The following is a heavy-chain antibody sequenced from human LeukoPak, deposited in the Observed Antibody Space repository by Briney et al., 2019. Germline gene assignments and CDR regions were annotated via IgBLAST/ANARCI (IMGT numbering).Heavy chain of an antibody. J-gene: IGHJ4*02. V-gene: IGHV4-34*01. CDR1: GGSFSGYY. D-gene: IGHD2-2*01. CDR2: INHSGST. Sequence: SETLSLTCAVYGGSFSGYYWSWIRQPPGKGLEWIGEINHSGSTNYNPSLKSRVTISVDTSKNQFSLKLSPVTAADTAVYYCARVGIVVVPAAIPHFDYWGQGTLVTVSS. CDR3: ARVGIVVVPAAIPHFDY.